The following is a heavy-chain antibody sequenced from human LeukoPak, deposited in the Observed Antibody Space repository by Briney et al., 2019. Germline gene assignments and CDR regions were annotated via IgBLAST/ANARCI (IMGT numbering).Heavy chain of an antibody. CDR2: IYYSGST. CDR3: ARDRRMSTVIDAFDI. V-gene: IGHV4-59*01. CDR1: GGSISSYY. D-gene: IGHD4-17*01. J-gene: IGHJ3*02. Sequence: SEPLSLTCTVSGGSISSYYWSWIRQPPGKGLEWIGYIYYSGSTNYNPSLKSRVTISVDTSKNQFSLKLSSVTAADTAVYYCARDRRMSTVIDAFDIWGQGTVDTVSS.